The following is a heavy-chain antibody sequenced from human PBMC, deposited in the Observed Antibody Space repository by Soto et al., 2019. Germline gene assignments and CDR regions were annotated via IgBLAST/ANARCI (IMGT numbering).Heavy chain of an antibody. CDR2: IYYSGST. Sequence: SETLSLTCTVSGGSISSGDYYWSWIRQPPGKGLEWIGYIYYSGSTYYNPSLKSRVTISVDTSKNQFSLKLSSVTAADTAVYYCARVNYYDSSGYYEGDAFDIWGQGTMVTV. CDR1: GGSISSGDYY. CDR3: ARVNYYDSSGYYEGDAFDI. J-gene: IGHJ3*02. D-gene: IGHD3-22*01. V-gene: IGHV4-30-4*01.